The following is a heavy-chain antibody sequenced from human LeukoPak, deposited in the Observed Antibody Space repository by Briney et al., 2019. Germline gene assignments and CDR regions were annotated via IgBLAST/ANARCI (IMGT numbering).Heavy chain of an antibody. CDR1: GGSFSGYY. D-gene: IGHD6-13*01. Sequence: SETLSLTCAVYGGSFSGYYWSWIRQPPGKGLEWIGEINHSGSTNYNPSLKSRVTISVDTSKNQFSLKLSSVTAADTAVYYCARVGAAAGPGYWGQGTLVTVSS. V-gene: IGHV4-34*01. J-gene: IGHJ4*02. CDR2: INHSGST. CDR3: ARVGAAAGPGY.